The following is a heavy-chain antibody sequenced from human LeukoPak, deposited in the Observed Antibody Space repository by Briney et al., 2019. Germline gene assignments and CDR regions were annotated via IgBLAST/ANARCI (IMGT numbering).Heavy chain of an antibody. D-gene: IGHD7-27*01. V-gene: IGHV1-69-2*01. Sequence: ASVKVSCKVSGYTFTDYYMHWVQQAPGKGLEWMGLVDPEDGETIYAEKFQGRVTITADTSTDTAYMELSSLRSEDTAVYYGASCLRVTGDPLRWFDPWGQGTLVTVSS. J-gene: IGHJ5*02. CDR1: GYTFTDYY. CDR3: ASCLRVTGDPLRWFDP. CDR2: VDPEDGET.